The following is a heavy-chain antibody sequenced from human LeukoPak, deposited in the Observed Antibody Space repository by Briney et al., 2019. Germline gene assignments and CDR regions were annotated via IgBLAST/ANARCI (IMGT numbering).Heavy chain of an antibody. CDR1: GGSIRSSF. J-gene: IGHJ2*01. CDR2: LFYNGNT. D-gene: IGHD3-10*01. V-gene: IGHV4-59*01. Sequence: SETLSLTCTVSGGSIRSSFWSCIRQPLGKRLEWIGYLFYNGNTNYNSSLKSRVTISVDTSKNQFSLKLNSLTAADTAVYFCARDQGWGDWDFDLWGRGTLVTVSS. CDR3: ARDQGWGDWDFDL.